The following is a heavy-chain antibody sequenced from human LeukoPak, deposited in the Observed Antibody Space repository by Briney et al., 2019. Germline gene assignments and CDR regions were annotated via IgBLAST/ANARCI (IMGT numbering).Heavy chain of an antibody. J-gene: IGHJ4*02. CDR3: ARLGYCRSTSCYYFDY. V-gene: IGHV4-38-2*01. CDR1: GYSISSGYY. Sequence: SETLSLTCAVSGYSISSGYYWGLIRQPPEKVLGWRWSIYHSGSTYYNPSPKSRVTISVDTSKHQFSLKLSSVTAADTAVYYCARLGYCRSTSCYYFDYWGQGTLVTVSS. D-gene: IGHD2-2*01. CDR2: IYHSGST.